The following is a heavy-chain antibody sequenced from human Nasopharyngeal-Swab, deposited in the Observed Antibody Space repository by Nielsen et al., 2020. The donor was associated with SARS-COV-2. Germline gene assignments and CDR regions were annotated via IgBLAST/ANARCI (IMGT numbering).Heavy chain of an antibody. Sequence: GESLKISCAASGFTFSSYSMNWVRQAPGKGLEWVSYISSSGSTIYYADSVKGRFTISRDNAKNSLYLQMNNLRADDTAIYYCARTAAFCGGDCYSEYFQHWGQGTLVTVSS. CDR1: GFTFSSYS. CDR2: ISSSGSTI. J-gene: IGHJ1*01. D-gene: IGHD2-21*02. V-gene: IGHV3-48*04. CDR3: ARTAAFCGGDCYSEYFQH.